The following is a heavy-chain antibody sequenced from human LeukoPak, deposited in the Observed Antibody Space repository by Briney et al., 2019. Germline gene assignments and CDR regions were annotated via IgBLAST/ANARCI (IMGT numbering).Heavy chain of an antibody. V-gene: IGHV3-23*01. D-gene: IGHD2-21*01. CDR1: GFTLSNYA. Sequence: GGSLRLSCNASGFTLSNYAMTWVRQGPRKGLEWVSAISVTGNTYHAESLKGRFTISRDNSKDTLYLQMRSLRAEDAGVYYCAKAPVATCLGAYCYPFDLWGQGTQVTVSS. CDR3: AKAPVATCLGAYCYPFDL. J-gene: IGHJ4*02. CDR2: ISVTGNT.